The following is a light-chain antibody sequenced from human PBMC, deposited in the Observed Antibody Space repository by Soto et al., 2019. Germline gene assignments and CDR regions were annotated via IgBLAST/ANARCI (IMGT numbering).Light chain of an antibody. V-gene: IGKV1-12*01. Sequence: DIQMTQSPSSVSASVGDRVTITCRASQGISNWLAWYQQKPGKAPKLLIYATSNLQSGVPSRFSGSGSGPDFTLTISSLQPEDFAAYYCQQSSSFPLTFGPGTKVDIK. CDR1: QGISNW. J-gene: IGKJ3*01. CDR3: QQSSSFPLT. CDR2: ATS.